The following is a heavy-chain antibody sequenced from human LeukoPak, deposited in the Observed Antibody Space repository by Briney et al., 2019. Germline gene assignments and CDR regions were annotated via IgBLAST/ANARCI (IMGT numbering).Heavy chain of an antibody. V-gene: IGHV3-30*19. Sequence: GGSLRLSCAASGFTFSSYGMHWVRQAPGKGLEWVAVISSDGSKKYYVGSVKGRFTISRDNSKNTLYLQMNSLRAEDTAVYYCAKVARQGWELLSYYFDSWGQGTLVTVSS. CDR1: GFTFSSYG. D-gene: IGHD1-26*01. CDR3: AKVARQGWELLSYYFDS. J-gene: IGHJ4*02. CDR2: ISSDGSKK.